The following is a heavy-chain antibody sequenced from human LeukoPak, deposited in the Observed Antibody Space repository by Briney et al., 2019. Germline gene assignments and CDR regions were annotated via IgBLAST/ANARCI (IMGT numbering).Heavy chain of an antibody. V-gene: IGHV3-64D*09. CDR1: GFTFSSYA. J-gene: IGHJ4*02. CDR3: VKITSVTGGDC. Sequence: GGSLRLSCAASGFTFSSYAMNWVRQAPGKGLEYVSGISSDGGRSFYADSVKGRFTISRDNSKNTLYLQMSSLRAEDTAIYYCVKITSVTGGDCWGQGTRLTVSS. D-gene: IGHD1-1*01. CDR2: ISSDGGRS.